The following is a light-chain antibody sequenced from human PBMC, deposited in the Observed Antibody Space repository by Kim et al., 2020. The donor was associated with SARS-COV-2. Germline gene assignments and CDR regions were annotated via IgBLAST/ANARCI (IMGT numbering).Light chain of an antibody. CDR3: QQYNIWWT. CDR2: GAS. V-gene: IGKV3-15*01. CDR1: QSVGSR. J-gene: IGKJ1*01. Sequence: SVSPGERATLSCRASQSVGSRLAWYQQKPGQAPRLLIYGASTRASGIPARFSGSGSGTDFTLTISSLQSEDFAVYYCQQYNIWWTFGQGTKVDIK.